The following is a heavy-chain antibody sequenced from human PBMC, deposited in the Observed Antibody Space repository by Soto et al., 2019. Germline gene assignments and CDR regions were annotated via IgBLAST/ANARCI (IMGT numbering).Heavy chain of an antibody. CDR2: ISAYNGNT. Sequence: QVQRVQSGAEVKKPGASVKVSCKASGYTFTSYGISWVRQAPGQGREWMGWISAYNGNTNYAQKLQGRVTMTTDTSTSTAYMELRSLRSDDTAVYYCARGRNDGSGPYYYGMDVWGQGTTVTVSS. CDR3: ARGRNDGSGPYYYGMDV. CDR1: GYTFTSYG. J-gene: IGHJ6*02. V-gene: IGHV1-18*04. D-gene: IGHD3-10*01.